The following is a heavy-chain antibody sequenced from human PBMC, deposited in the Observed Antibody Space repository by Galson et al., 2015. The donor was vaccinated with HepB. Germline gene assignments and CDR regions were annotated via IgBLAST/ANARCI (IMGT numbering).Heavy chain of an antibody. J-gene: IGHJ5*02. V-gene: IGHV1-69*13. CDR1: GGTFSSYA. CDR2: IIPIFGTA. Sequence: SVKVSCKASGGTFSSYAISWVRQAPGQGLEWVGGIIPIFGTANYAQKFQGRVTITADESTSTAYMELSSLRSEDTAVYYCASNTVTTYNWFDPWGQGTLVTVSS. D-gene: IGHD4-17*01. CDR3: ASNTVTTYNWFDP.